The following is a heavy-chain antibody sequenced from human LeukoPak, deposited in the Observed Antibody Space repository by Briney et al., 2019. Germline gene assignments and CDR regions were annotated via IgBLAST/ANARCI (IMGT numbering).Heavy chain of an antibody. V-gene: IGHV3-23*01. CDR2: VSGSGSST. Sequence: PGGSLRLSCAASGFTFSSSAMSWVRQAPGKGLEWVSAVSGSGSSTYYSDSVKGRFTISRDNPKNTLYLQMHSLSAEDTAVYYCAKDYTAMVYHFDDWGQRTLVTVSS. CDR1: GFTFSSSA. D-gene: IGHD5-18*01. CDR3: AKDYTAMVYHFDD. J-gene: IGHJ4*02.